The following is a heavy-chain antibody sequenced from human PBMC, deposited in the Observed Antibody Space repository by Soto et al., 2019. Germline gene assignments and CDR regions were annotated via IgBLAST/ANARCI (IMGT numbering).Heavy chain of an antibody. CDR1: GFNFRRYW. D-gene: IGHD4-17*01. Sequence: EVQLVESGGGLVQPGGSQRLSSAAPGFNFRRYWMSWVRQAPGKGLEWVANIKEDGSGQYYVDSVKRRFTIFRDNAKNSLSLQMNSLRSEDTAIYYCAGVHTASYGASLLCEYCGQGTLVIVSS. CDR3: AGVHTASYGASLLCEY. J-gene: IGHJ4*02. V-gene: IGHV3-7*01. CDR2: IKEDGSGQ.